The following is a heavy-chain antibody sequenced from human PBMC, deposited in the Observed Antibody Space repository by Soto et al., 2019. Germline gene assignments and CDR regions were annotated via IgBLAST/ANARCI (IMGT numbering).Heavy chain of an antibody. CDR1: GGSRSRYY. D-gene: IGHD1-1*01. V-gene: IGHV4-59*01. CDR3: ARGDGKQLGCLAGRYYYYKMDV. Sequence: SETLSLTCSVSGGSRSRYYWTWILQPPGKGLQYTGYIYYSGIANDNPSLKSRGTISVDTSKNQFSLKVKSVTAADTAVYYCARGDGKQLGCLAGRYYYYKMDVWGQGTTVTVYS. CDR2: IYYSGIA. J-gene: IGHJ6*02.